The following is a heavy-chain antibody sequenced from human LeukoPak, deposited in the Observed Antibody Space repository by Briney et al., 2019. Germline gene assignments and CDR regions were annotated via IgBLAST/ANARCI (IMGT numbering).Heavy chain of an antibody. V-gene: IGHV3-74*01. CDR2: VKGDEIST. CDR3: ATGPYSASEM. J-gene: IGHJ3*02. D-gene: IGHD2-21*01. CDR1: GFTFSDFW. Sequence: PGGSLRLSCAASGFTFSDFWMHWVRQAPGGGLVWVSRVKGDEISTLYADSVKGRFTISRDNAKNTLYLQMNSLRADDTALYYCATGPYSASEMWGQGTMVTVSS.